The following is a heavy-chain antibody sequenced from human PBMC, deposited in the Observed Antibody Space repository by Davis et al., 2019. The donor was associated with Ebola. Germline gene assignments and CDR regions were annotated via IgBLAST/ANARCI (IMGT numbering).Heavy chain of an antibody. CDR3: ARDSVEWLATSDY. V-gene: IGHV1-69*06. Sequence: SVKVSCKASGGTFSSYAISWVRQAPGQGLEWMGGIIPIFGTANYAQKFQGRVTITADKSTSTAYMELSSLRSDDTAVYYCARDSVEWLATSDYWGQGTLVTVSS. CDR1: GGTFSSYA. D-gene: IGHD6-19*01. J-gene: IGHJ4*02. CDR2: IIPIFGTA.